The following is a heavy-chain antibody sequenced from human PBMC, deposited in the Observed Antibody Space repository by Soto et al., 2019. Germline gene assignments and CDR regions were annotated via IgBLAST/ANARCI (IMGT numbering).Heavy chain of an antibody. Sequence: GGSLRLSCSASGFTFSTYAMHWVRQAPGKGLEYVSAMSSNGGSTYYADPVKGRFTISRDNSKNTLYLQMSSLRAEDTAVYYCTRDASRDSSARGWFDPWGPGTLVTVSS. CDR2: MSSNGGST. CDR3: TRDASRDSSARGWFDP. CDR1: GFTFSTYA. V-gene: IGHV3-64*04. J-gene: IGHJ5*02. D-gene: IGHD6-13*01.